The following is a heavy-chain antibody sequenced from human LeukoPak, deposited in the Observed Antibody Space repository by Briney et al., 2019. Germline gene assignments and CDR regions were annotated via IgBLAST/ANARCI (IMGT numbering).Heavy chain of an antibody. CDR2: INTDGSRT. CDR3: ARVVFGDYFDY. V-gene: IGHV3-74*01. D-gene: IGHD3-10*01. CDR1: GFTFSNYR. J-gene: IGHJ4*02. Sequence: GGSLRLSCAASGFTFSNYRMHWVRQAPGKGLVWVSRINTDGSRTTYADFVKGRFTISRDNAKNTLYLQMNSLRAEDTAVYYCARVVFGDYFDYWGQGTLVTVSS.